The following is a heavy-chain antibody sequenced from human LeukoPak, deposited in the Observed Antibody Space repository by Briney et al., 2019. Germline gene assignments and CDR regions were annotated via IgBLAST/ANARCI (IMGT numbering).Heavy chain of an antibody. Sequence: GASVKVSCKASGGTFSSYAISWVRQAPGQGLEWMGGIIPMFGTTNYAQKFQGRVTITTDESTSTAYMELSSLRSEDTAVYYCARESAMVPYYYYYYMDVWGKGTAVTVSS. V-gene: IGHV1-69*05. CDR3: ARESAMVPYYYYYYMDV. CDR2: IIPMFGTT. J-gene: IGHJ6*03. D-gene: IGHD5-18*01. CDR1: GGTFSSYA.